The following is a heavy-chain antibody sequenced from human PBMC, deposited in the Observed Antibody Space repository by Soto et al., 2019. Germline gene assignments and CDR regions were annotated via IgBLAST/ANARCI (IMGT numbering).Heavy chain of an antibody. Sequence: ASVKVSCKASGGTFSSYAISWVRQAPGQGLEWMGGIIPIFGTANYAQKFQGRVTITADESTSTAYMELRSRRSEDTAVYYCASRRGQGYYGSGSYYNEWYFDYWGQGTLVTVSS. D-gene: IGHD3-10*01. V-gene: IGHV1-69*13. CDR3: ASRRGQGYYGSGSYYNEWYFDY. J-gene: IGHJ4*02. CDR1: GGTFSSYA. CDR2: IIPIFGTA.